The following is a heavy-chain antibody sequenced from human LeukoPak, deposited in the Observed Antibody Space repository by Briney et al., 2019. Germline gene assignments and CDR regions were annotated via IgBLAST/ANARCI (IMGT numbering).Heavy chain of an antibody. D-gene: IGHD2-2*01. CDR2: ISAYNGNT. J-gene: IGHJ6*02. Sequence: ASVKVSCKASGYTFTSYGISWVRQAPGQGLEWMGWISAYNGNTNYAQKLQGRVTMTTDTSTSTAYVELRSLRSDDTAVYYCAAQLAYYYGMDVWGQGTTVTVSS. V-gene: IGHV1-18*01. CDR3: AAQLAYYYGMDV. CDR1: GYTFTSYG.